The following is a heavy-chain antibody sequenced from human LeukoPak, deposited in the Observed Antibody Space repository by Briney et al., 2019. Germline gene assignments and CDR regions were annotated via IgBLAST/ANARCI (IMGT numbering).Heavy chain of an antibody. CDR2: IKQDGSEK. CDR3: ARPVTMVRGYVPDYYGMDV. J-gene: IGHJ6*02. D-gene: IGHD3-10*01. CDR1: GFTFSSYW. V-gene: IGHV3-7*01. Sequence: EGSLRLSCAASGFTFSSYWMSWVRQAPGKGLEWVANIKQDGSEKYYVDSVKGRFTISRDNAKNSLYLQMNSLRAEDTAVYYCARPVTMVRGYVPDYYGMDVWGQGTTVTVSS.